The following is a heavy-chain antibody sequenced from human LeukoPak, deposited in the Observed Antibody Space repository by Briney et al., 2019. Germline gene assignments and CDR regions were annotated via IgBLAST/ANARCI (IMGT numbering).Heavy chain of an antibody. CDR2: IHYSGST. CDR1: GGSISSYY. CDR3: ATCITMVRAAAFDI. V-gene: IGHV4-59*08. J-gene: IGHJ3*02. D-gene: IGHD3-10*01. Sequence: SETLSLTCTVSGGSISSYYWSWIRQPPGKGLEWIGYIHYSGSTNYNPSLKSRVTIPVDTSKNQFSLKLSSVTAADTAVYYCATCITMVRAAAFDIWGQGIMVTVSS.